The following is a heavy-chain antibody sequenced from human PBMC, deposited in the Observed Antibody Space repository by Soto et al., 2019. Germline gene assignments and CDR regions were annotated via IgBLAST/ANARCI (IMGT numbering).Heavy chain of an antibody. CDR2: IYYSGST. CDR3: ARDILTGYYPSGMDF. J-gene: IGHJ6*02. Sequence: SETLSLTCTVCGGSVSSGSYYWSWIRQPPGKGLEWIGYIYYSGSTNYNPSLKSRVTISVDTSKNQSSLKLSSVTAADTAVYYCARDILTGYYPSGMDFWGQRTTVTVSS. D-gene: IGHD3-9*01. CDR1: GGSVSSGSYY. V-gene: IGHV4-61*01.